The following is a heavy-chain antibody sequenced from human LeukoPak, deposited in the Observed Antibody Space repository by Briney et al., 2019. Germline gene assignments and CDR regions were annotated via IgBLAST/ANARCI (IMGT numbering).Heavy chain of an antibody. V-gene: IGHV4-59*08. CDR1: GGSMNTYY. CDR3: ARHNIVVVPAAINR. CDR2: IYHSGST. J-gene: IGHJ4*02. D-gene: IGHD2-2*01. Sequence: SETLSLTCTVSGGSMNTYYWTWIRQPPGKGLEWIGYIYHSGSTKYNPSLKSRVTISVDTSKNQFSLKLSSVTAADTAVYYCARHNIVVVPAAINRWGQGTLVTVSS.